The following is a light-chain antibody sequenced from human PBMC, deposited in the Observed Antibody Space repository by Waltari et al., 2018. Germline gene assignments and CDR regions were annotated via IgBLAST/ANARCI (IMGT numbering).Light chain of an antibody. V-gene: IGLV2-14*01. CDR1: SSNFVGYNY. J-gene: IGLJ2*01. CDR3: SSYTSSSTVV. Sequence: QSALTQPASVSGSLGQSITIPCPGTSSNFVGYNYVSWSQQHPGKAPKPMIYDVSKRPSGGSNRFSGSKSGNTASLTISGLQAEDEADYYCSSYTSSSTVVFGGGTKLTVL. CDR2: DVS.